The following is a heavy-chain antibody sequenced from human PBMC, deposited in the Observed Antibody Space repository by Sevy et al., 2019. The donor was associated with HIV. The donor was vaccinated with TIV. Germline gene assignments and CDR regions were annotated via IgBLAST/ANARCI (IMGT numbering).Heavy chain of an antibody. CDR2: IQQDGSEK. D-gene: IGHD2-21*02. J-gene: IGHJ3*02. V-gene: IGHV3-7*01. CDR1: GFTFSSDW. CDR3: ARDIGVFVVATAIPTDAFDI. Sequence: GGSLRLSCAASGFTFSSDWMSWVRQAPGKGLEWVANIQQDGSEKYYVDSVKGRFTISRDNAKNSLYLQMNSLRAEDTAVYYCARDIGVFVVATAIPTDAFDIWGQGTMVTVSS.